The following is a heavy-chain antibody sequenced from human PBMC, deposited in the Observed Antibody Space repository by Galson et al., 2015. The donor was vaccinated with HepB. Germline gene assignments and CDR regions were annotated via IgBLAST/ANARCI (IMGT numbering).Heavy chain of an antibody. CDR2: ISSSSSYI. CDR3: ARDYGDYGGYYYHYYMDV. CDR1: GFTFSSYS. J-gene: IGHJ6*03. D-gene: IGHD4-17*01. V-gene: IGHV3-21*01. Sequence: SLRLSCAASGFTFSSYSMNWVRQAPGKGLEWVSSISSSSSYIYYADSVKGRFTISRDNAKNSLYLQMNSLRAEDTAVYYCARDYGDYGGYYYHYYMDVWGKGTTVTVSS.